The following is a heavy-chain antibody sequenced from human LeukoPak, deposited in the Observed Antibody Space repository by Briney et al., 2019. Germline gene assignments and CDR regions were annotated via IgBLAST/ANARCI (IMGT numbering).Heavy chain of an antibody. CDR3: ARDLAYSYTYYYYYYGMDV. CDR1: GFTFSSYA. D-gene: IGHD5-18*01. J-gene: IGHJ6*02. CDR2: ISYDGSNK. Sequence: PGGSLRLSCAASGFTFSSYAMHWVRQAPGKGLEWVAVISYDGSNKYYADSVKGRFTISRDNSKNTLYLQMNSLRAEDTAVYYCARDLAYSYTYYYYYYGMDVWGQGTTVTVSS. V-gene: IGHV3-30-3*01.